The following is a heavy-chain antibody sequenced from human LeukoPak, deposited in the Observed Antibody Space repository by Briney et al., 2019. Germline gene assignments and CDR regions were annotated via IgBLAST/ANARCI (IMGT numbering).Heavy chain of an antibody. Sequence: GESLKISCKGSGYNVTHYGIAWVRQMPGTGLECTGIIYPGDGNTRYSPSFQGQVTISADRSISTAYLQWNSLKASDTAMYYCARVFGLRSPRGMDVWGKGTTVSVSS. CDR3: ARVFGLRSPRGMDV. D-gene: IGHD3-10*01. J-gene: IGHJ6*04. V-gene: IGHV5-51*01. CDR1: GYNVTHYG. CDR2: IYPGDGNT.